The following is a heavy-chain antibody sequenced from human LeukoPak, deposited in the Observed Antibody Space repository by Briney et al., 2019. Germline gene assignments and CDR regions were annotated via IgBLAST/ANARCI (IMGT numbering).Heavy chain of an antibody. V-gene: IGHV3-30*04. J-gene: IGHJ4*02. CDR2: ISYDGGNK. D-gene: IGHD3-22*01. CDR3: AKGLSSGYSGSDY. Sequence: GGSLRLSCAASGFTFINYAMHWVRQAPGKGLEWVAVISYDGGNKYYADSVKGRFTISRDNSKSTLYLLMNSLRAEDTSVYYCAKGLSSGYSGSDYWGQGTLVTVSS. CDR1: GFTFINYA.